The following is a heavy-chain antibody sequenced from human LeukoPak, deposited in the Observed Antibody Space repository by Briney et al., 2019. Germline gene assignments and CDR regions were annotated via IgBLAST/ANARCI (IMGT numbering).Heavy chain of an antibody. CDR1: GYTFTSYA. CDR2: INAGNGNT. J-gene: IGHJ6*02. CDR3: ARARPPSYKYYYYYYGMDV. D-gene: IGHD1-14*01. Sequence: ASVKVSCKASGYTFTSYAMHWVRQAPGQRLEWMGGINAGNGNTKYSQKFQGRVTITRDTSASTAYMELSSLRSEDTAVYYCARARPPSYKYYYYYYGMDVWGQGTTVTVSS. V-gene: IGHV1-3*01.